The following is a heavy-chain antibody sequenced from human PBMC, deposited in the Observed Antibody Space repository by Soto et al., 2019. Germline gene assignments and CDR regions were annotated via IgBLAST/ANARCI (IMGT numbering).Heavy chain of an antibody. CDR3: ASRDYYDSSWFDP. V-gene: IGHV4-59*01. CDR1: GGSISSYY. CDR2: IYYSGST. Sequence: PSETLSLTCTVSGGSISSYYWSWIRQPPGKGLEWIGYIYYSGSTNYNPSLKSRVTISVDTSKNQFSLKLSSVTAADTAVYYCASRDYYDSSWFDPWGQGTLVTVS. J-gene: IGHJ5*02. D-gene: IGHD3-22*01.